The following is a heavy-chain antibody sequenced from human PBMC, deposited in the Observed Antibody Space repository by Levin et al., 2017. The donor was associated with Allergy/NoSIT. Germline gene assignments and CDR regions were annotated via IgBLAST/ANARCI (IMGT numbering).Heavy chain of an antibody. CDR2: IYYSGST. CDR1: GGSISSGDYY. V-gene: IGHV4-30-4*01. J-gene: IGHJ5*02. CDR3: AREEAGSLGTAFPS. D-gene: IGHD5-18*01. Sequence: PSETLSLTCTVSGGSISSGDYYWSWIRQPPGKGLEWIGNIYYSGSTYYNPSLKSRVTISKDTSKNQLSLKLNSVTAADTAVYYCAREEAGSLGTAFPSWGQGTLVTVSS.